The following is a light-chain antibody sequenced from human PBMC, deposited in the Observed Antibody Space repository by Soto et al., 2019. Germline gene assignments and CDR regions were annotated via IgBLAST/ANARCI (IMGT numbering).Light chain of an antibody. CDR3: AAWDDTLNAYV. CDR2: AYS. CDR1: SSNIVSNT. V-gene: IGLV1-44*01. J-gene: IGLJ1*01. Sequence: QAVVTQPPSASGTPGQRVTISCSGSSSNIVSNTVNWYQHLPRAAPKLLMYAYSQRPSGIPDRFSGSKSGASASLAISGLQYEDEADYYCAAWDDTLNAYVFGTGTKLTVL.